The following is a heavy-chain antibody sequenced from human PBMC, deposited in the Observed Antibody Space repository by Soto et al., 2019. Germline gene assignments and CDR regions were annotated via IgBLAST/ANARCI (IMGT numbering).Heavy chain of an antibody. CDR1: GFTLGGDA. CDR2: ISGSGGST. CDR3: AKDGGQLWFPLLNFWFDP. J-gene: IGHJ5*02. D-gene: IGHD5-18*01. V-gene: IGHV3-23*01. Sequence: GGSVGLSGAAPGFTLGGDASSWVRRPQGKGREWVSAISGSGGSTYYAQYVTGRFTISEHNSKNTLYLQMHSLRAEDTAVYYCAKDGGQLWFPLLNFWFDPRGQRTLVRVSA.